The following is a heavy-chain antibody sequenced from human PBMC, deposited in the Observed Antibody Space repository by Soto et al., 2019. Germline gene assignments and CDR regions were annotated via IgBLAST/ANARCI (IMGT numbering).Heavy chain of an antibody. V-gene: IGHV3-23*01. CDR2: ISGSGGST. Sequence: GGSLRLSCAASGFTFSSYAMSWVRQAPGKGLEWVSAISGSGGSTYYADSVKGRFTISRDNSKNTLYLQMNSLRAEDTAVYYCAKDKPEYCSGGSCYYYYGMDVWGQGTTVTVSS. CDR3: AKDKPEYCSGGSCYYYYGMDV. D-gene: IGHD2-15*01. CDR1: GFTFSSYA. J-gene: IGHJ6*02.